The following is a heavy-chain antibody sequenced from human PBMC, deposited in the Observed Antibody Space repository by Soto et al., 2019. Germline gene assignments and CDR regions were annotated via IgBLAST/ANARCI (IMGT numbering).Heavy chain of an antibody. J-gene: IGHJ6*03. CDR1: GGSFSGYY. CDR2: INHSGST. V-gene: IGHV4-34*01. D-gene: IGHD3-10*01. CDR3: ARGYYGSPKHYYYYYMDV. Sequence: QVQLQQWGAGLLKPSETLSLTCAVYGGSFSGYYWSWIRQPPGKGLEWIGEINHSGSTNYNPSLKSRVTISVDTSKNQFSLKLSSVTAADTAVYYCARGYYGSPKHYYYYYMDVWGKGTTVTVSS.